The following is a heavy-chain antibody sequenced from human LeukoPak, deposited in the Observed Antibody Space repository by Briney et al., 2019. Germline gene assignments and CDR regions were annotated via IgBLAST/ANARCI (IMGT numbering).Heavy chain of an antibody. CDR3: ARQDTVSLVLDWFDP. V-gene: IGHV4-38-2*01. Sequence: KPSETLSISYDVSAHSISRGYYWGWKWQPPGKGLEWIGSIYQSGNTYYNPSLESGVTISVDTSKNHFSLKLSSVTAADTAVYYCARQDTVSLVLDWFDPWGQGTLVTVSS. CDR2: IYQSGNT. D-gene: IGHD5-18*01. J-gene: IGHJ5*02. CDR1: AHSISRGYY.